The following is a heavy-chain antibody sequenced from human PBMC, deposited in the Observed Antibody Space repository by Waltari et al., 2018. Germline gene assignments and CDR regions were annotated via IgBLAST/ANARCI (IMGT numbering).Heavy chain of an antibody. V-gene: IGHV3-23*01. CDR2: SRDNGNT. CDR3: VGARDTP. Sequence: EVQLSESGGGLVQPGGSLRLSCATSGLTLSSYGMSWVRQAPGKGLEWVADSRDNGNTHYADSVKGRFTISRDSSNSIVYLQMQSLRDEDTALYYCVGARDTPWGQGTLVTVSS. D-gene: IGHD2-21*01. J-gene: IGHJ5*02. CDR1: GLTLSSYG.